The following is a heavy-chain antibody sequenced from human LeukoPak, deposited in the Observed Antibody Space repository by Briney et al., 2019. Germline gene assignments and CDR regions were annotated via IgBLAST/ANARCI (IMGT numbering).Heavy chain of an antibody. V-gene: IGHV3-7*03. CDR3: AKDFLRLRRDDGMDY. J-gene: IGHJ4*02. D-gene: IGHD1-1*01. Sequence: GGSLRLSCAASGFTFSRYWMNWVRQAPGKGLEWVANIKQDGSAQNYVDSVKGRFTISRDNAGNSLYLQMNSLRAEDTAVYYCAKDFLRLRRDDGMDYWGQGTLSPSPQ. CDR2: IKQDGSAQ. CDR1: GFTFSRYW.